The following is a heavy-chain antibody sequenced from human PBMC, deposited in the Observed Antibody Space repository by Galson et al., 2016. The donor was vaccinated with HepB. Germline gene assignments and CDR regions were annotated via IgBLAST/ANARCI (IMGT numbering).Heavy chain of an antibody. J-gene: IGHJ4*02. Sequence: SLRLSCAASGFTVSGTSMNWVRQAPGKGLEWVSVIYSGGSTYYADSVKGRFTVSRDIFKNTLYLQMNSLRAEDTAVHYCAREKPPDNSGDDHGLDCWGPGTLVTVSS. CDR3: AREKPPDNSGDDHGLDC. D-gene: IGHD5-12*01. V-gene: IGHV3-66*01. CDR1: GFTVSGTS. CDR2: IYSGGST.